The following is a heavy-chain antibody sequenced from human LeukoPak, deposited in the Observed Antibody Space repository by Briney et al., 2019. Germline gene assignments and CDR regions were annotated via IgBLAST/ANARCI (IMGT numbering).Heavy chain of an antibody. V-gene: IGHV3-23*01. Sequence: GRSLRLSCAASGFTFSTYALTWVRQAPGRGLEWVSTISNSGGDTYYADSVKGRFTISRDNSKNTLYLQMNSLRAEDTAAYYCAKDSASTVTSADYWGQGTLVTVSS. CDR2: ISNSGGDT. CDR1: GFTFSTYA. J-gene: IGHJ4*02. D-gene: IGHD4-17*01. CDR3: AKDSASTVTSADY.